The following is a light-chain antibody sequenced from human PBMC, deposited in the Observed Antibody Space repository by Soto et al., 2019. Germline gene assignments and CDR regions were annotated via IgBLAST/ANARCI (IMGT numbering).Light chain of an antibody. CDR2: SNY. CDR3: QSYDTKLGYSV. J-gene: IGLJ3*02. V-gene: IGLV1-40*01. CDR1: DSNIGAGYD. Sequence: QSGLTQPPSVCGAPGQTVTISCSGSDSNIGAGYDLHWYQQVPGTAPKLLINSNYLRASGVPDRFSASKSVTSASLAIIGLQADEEPDYYCQSYDTKLGYSVLGGGTKVTVL.